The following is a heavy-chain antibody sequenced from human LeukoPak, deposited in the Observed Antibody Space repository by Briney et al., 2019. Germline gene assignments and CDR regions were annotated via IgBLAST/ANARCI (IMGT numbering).Heavy chain of an antibody. D-gene: IGHD2-2*01. CDR3: ARSRCSSTSCYHYYYYYMDV. V-gene: IGHV1-69*06. J-gene: IGHJ6*03. CDR2: IIPIFGTA. CDR1: GYTFTSYG. Sequence: SVKVSCKASGYTFTSYGISWVRQAPGQGLEWMGGIIPIFGTANYAQKFQGRVTITADKSTSTAYMELSSLRSEDTAVYYCARSRCSSTSCYHYYYYYMDVWGKGTTVTVSS.